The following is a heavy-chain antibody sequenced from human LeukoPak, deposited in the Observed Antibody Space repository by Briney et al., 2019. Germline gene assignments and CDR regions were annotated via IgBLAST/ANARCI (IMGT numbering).Heavy chain of an antibody. D-gene: IGHD6-19*01. CDR2: ISYDGSNK. J-gene: IGHJ4*02. CDR1: GFTFSSYA. Sequence: PGGSLRLSCAASGFTFSSYAMHWVRQAPGKGLEWVAVISYDGSNKYYAGSVKGRFTISRDNSKNTLYLQMNSLRAEDTAVYYCARAEGSSGWYYFDYWGQGTLVTVSS. V-gene: IGHV3-30-3*01. CDR3: ARAEGSSGWYYFDY.